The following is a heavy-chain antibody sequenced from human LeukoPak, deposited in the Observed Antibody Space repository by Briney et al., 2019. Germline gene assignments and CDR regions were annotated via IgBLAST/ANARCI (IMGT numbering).Heavy chain of an antibody. J-gene: IGHJ4*02. V-gene: IGHV4-61*02. CDR3: AREGWGVTTDC. Sequence: SETLSLTCTVSGGSIRSGDYYWSWVRQPAGKGLEWIGRIYTSGSTNYSPSLESRVTISVDTSKNQFSLKLSSVTAADTAVYYCAREGWGVTTDCWGQGTLVTVSS. CDR1: GGSIRSGDYY. CDR2: IYTSGST. D-gene: IGHD4-17*01.